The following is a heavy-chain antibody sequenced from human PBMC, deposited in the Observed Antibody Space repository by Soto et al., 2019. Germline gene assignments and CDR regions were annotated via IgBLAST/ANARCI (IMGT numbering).Heavy chain of an antibody. CDR3: ARDYEVVGAFYGMHV. Sequence: ASVKVSCKASGYTFTSYGISWVRQAPGQGLEWMGWISAYNGNTNYAQKLQGRVTMTTDTSTSTAYMELRSLRSDDTAVYYCARDYEVVGAFYGMHVWGQGTTVTVSS. V-gene: IGHV1-18*01. CDR2: ISAYNGNT. J-gene: IGHJ6*02. D-gene: IGHD1-26*01. CDR1: GYTFTSYG.